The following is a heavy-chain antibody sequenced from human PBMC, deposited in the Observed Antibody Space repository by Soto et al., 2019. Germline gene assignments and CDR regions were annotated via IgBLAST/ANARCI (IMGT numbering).Heavy chain of an antibody. CDR3: ARGFRYCSGGSCYDY. CDR2: IKQDGSEK. CDR1: GFTFSSDW. V-gene: IGHV3-7*01. J-gene: IGHJ4*02. D-gene: IGHD2-15*01. Sequence: PGGSLRLSCAASGFTFSSDWMSWVRQAPGKGLEWVDNIKQDGSEKYYVDSVKGRFTISRDNAKNSLYLQMNSLRAEDTAVYYCARGFRYCSGGSCYDYWGQGTLVTVSS.